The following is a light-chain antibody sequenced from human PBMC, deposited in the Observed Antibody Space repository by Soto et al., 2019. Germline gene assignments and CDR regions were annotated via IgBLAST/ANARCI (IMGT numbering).Light chain of an antibody. Sequence: DIQITQSPSTLSASLGDRVTITCRASQSVNAWLAWYQQKPGKAPNLLIYDASSLESGVPSRFSGSGSGTEFTLTISSLQPDDFATYYCQQYNSYSPTFGQGTKVDIK. CDR3: QQYNSYSPT. CDR1: QSVNAW. V-gene: IGKV1-5*01. J-gene: IGKJ1*01. CDR2: DAS.